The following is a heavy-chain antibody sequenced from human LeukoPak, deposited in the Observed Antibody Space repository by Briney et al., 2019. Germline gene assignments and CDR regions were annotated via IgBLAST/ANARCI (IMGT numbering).Heavy chain of an antibody. CDR3: ARNTGRTRPDY. D-gene: IGHD2-8*02. Sequence: SETLSLTCTVSGGSISSYYWSWIRQPPGKGLEWIGYIYYSGSTYYNPSLKSRVTMSVDTSKNQISLKLSSVTAADTAVYYCARNTGRTRPDYWGQGTLVTVSS. CDR1: GGSISSYY. CDR2: IYYSGST. J-gene: IGHJ4*02. V-gene: IGHV4-59*04.